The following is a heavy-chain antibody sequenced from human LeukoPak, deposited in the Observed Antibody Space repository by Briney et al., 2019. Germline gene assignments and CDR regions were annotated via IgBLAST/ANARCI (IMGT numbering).Heavy chain of an antibody. D-gene: IGHD4-17*01. CDR2: IIPLFGTA. Sequence: SVKVSCKASGGIFSRYAISWVRQAPGQGLEWMGGIIPLFGTANYAQRFQGRVTITADESTSTAYMELSSLRSEDTAVYYCASLHMTTMTKVDYWGQGTLVTVSS. CDR1: GGIFSRYA. V-gene: IGHV1-69*13. CDR3: ASLHMTTMTKVDY. J-gene: IGHJ4*02.